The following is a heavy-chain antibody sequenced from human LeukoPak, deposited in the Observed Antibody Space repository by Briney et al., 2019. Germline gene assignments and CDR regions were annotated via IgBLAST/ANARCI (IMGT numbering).Heavy chain of an antibody. CDR1: GGSISSSSYY. Sequence: SETLSLTCTASGGSISSSSYYWGWIRQPPGKGLEWIGSIYYSGSTYYNPSLKSRVTMSVDTSKNQFSLKLNSVTAADTAVYYCATTKSGSYEEFAYWGQGTLVTVSS. CDR2: IYYSGST. J-gene: IGHJ4*02. V-gene: IGHV4-39*01. CDR3: ATTKSGSYEEFAY. D-gene: IGHD1-26*01.